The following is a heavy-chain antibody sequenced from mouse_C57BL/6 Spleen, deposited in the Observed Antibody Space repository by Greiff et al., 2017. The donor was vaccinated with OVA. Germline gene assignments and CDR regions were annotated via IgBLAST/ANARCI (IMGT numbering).Heavy chain of an antibody. V-gene: IGHV2-9-1*01. D-gene: IGHD1-1*02. CDR3: ARTDYAQYGFDY. J-gene: IGHJ2*01. CDR2: IWTGGGP. CDR1: GFSLPSSA. Sequence: VQLKESGPGLVAPSQSLSITCTVSGFSLPSSAISWVRQPPGKGLEWLGVIWTGGGPHYTSALTSRLSISKDKSKSQVFLKKNSRQTNDTARYYCARTDYAQYGFDYGGQGTTLTVSS.